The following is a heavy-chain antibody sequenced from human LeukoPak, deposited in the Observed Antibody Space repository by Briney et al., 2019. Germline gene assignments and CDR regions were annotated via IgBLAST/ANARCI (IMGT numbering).Heavy chain of an antibody. J-gene: IGHJ4*02. D-gene: IGHD2-15*01. CDR1: GFTFSIYA. CDR3: AKGRGGSCYSGLDS. V-gene: IGHV3-23*01. CDR2: ICGGDTT. Sequence: GGSLRLSCAASGFTFSIYAMSWVRLAPGKGLEWVSSICGGDTTYYADSVKGRFTISRDTSKNTLYLQMDGLRAEDMATYYCAKGRGGSCYSGLDSWGQGTLVTVSS.